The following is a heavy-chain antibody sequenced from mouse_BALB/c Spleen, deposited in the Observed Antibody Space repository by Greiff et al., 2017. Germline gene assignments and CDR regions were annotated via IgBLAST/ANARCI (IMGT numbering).Heavy chain of an antibody. Sequence: DVMLVESGGGLVQPGGSRKLSCAASGFTFSSFGMHWVRQAPEKGLEWVAYISSGSSTIYYADTVKGRFTISRDNPKNTLFLQMTSLRSEDTAMYYCARFGGSSAYAMDYWGQGTSVTVSP. J-gene: IGHJ4*01. CDR1: GFTFSSFG. CDR3: ARFGGSSAYAMDY. V-gene: IGHV5-17*02. D-gene: IGHD1-1*01. CDR2: ISSGSSTI.